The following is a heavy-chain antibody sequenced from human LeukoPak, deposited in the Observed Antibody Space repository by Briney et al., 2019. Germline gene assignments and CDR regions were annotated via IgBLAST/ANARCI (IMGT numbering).Heavy chain of an antibody. CDR2: IYTSGST. V-gene: IGHV4-4*09. CDR3: ARLWLRNAFDI. Sequence: PSETLSLTCTVSGGSISSYYWSWIRQPPGKGLEWIGYIYTSGSTNYNPSLKSRVTISVDTSKNQFSLKLSSVTAADTAVYCCARLWLRNAFDIWGQGTMVTVSS. J-gene: IGHJ3*02. D-gene: IGHD5-12*01. CDR1: GGSISSYY.